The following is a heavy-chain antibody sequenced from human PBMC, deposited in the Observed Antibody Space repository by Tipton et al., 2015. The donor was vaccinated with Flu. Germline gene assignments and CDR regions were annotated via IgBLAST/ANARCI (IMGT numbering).Heavy chain of an antibody. CDR3: ARDQRGFNRAIDY. CDR2: TASDGNHT. Sequence: QVQLVQSGGGVVQPGRSLRLSCIGSGFTFSSYGMHWVRQAPGKGLEWVALTASDGNHTQYADSVRGRFTISRDNSKNTLYLQMNSLRVEDTAVYYCARDQRGFNRAIDYWGRGSLVTVSS. D-gene: IGHD6-25*01. V-gene: IGHV3-33*01. CDR1: GFTFSSYG. J-gene: IGHJ4*01.